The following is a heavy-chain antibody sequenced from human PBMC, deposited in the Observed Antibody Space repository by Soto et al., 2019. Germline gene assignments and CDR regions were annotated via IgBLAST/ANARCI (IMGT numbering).Heavy chain of an antibody. CDR1: GFTFSSYA. CDR2: ISGSGGST. Sequence: GGSLRLSCAASGFTFSSYAMSWVRQAPGKGLEWVSAISGSGGSTYYADSVKGRFTISRDNSKNTLYLQMSSLRAEDTALYYCANRAGEDSWCSIARRLLIAIDFRGPATMVT. J-gene: IGHJ3*01. V-gene: IGHV3-23*01. D-gene: IGHD2-2*01. CDR3: ANRAGEDSWCSIARRLLIAIDF.